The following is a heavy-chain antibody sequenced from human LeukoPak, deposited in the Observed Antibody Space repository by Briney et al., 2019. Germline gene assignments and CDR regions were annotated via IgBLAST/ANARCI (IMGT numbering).Heavy chain of an antibody. D-gene: IGHD6-6*01. J-gene: IGHJ4*02. CDR2: ISGSGVNT. CDR3: AKEIVPPSGYYFDY. V-gene: IGHV3-23*01. CDR1: GFTFSNSA. Sequence: GSLRLSCAASGFTFSNSAMSWVRQAPGKRLEWVSSISGSGVNTYYADPVKGRFTIFRDNSKNTLYLQMNSLRVEDTAVYYCAKEIVPPSGYYFDYWGQGTLVTVSS.